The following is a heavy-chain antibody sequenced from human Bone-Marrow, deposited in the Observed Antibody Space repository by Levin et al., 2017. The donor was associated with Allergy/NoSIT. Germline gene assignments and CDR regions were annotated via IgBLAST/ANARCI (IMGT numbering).Heavy chain of an antibody. J-gene: IGHJ4*02. V-gene: IGHV3-33*01. CDR2: IWYDGSNK. D-gene: IGHD6-19*01. CDR3: ARADSSGWYFAPADYVSSGDTNFDY. Sequence: GESLKISCAASGFTFSSYGMHWVRQAPGKGLEWVAVIWYDGSNKYYADSVKGRFTISRDNSKNTLYLQMNSLRAEDTAVYYCARADSSGWYFAPADYVSSGDTNFDYWGQGTLVTVSS. CDR1: GFTFSSYG.